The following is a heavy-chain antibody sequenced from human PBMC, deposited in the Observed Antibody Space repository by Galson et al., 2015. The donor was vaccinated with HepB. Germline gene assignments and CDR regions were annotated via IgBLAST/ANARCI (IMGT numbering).Heavy chain of an antibody. J-gene: IGHJ6*02. V-gene: IGHV3-11*01. Sequence: SLRLSCAASGFTLSDYYMSWIRQAPGRGLEWVSYISSSGERINYADSVKGRFTISRDNAKNSLFLQMNSLRAEDTAVYYCARDVDYGDSDYFYYYALDVWGQGTTVTVSS. CDR3: ARDVDYGDSDYFYYYALDV. CDR1: GFTLSDYY. D-gene: IGHD4-17*01. CDR2: ISSSGERI.